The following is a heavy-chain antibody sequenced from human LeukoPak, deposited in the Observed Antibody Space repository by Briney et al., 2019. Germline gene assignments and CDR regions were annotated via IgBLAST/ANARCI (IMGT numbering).Heavy chain of an antibody. CDR2: IYYSGST. V-gene: IGHV4-59*12. D-gene: IGHD4-17*01. CDR3: ARGGYGDATPFDY. CDR1: GGSMSSYY. J-gene: IGHJ4*02. Sequence: SETLSLTCTVSGGSMSSYYWSWIRQPPGKGLEWIGYIYYSGSTNYNPSLKSRVTISVDTSKNQFSLKLSSVTAADTAVYYCARGGYGDATPFDYWGQGTLVTVSS.